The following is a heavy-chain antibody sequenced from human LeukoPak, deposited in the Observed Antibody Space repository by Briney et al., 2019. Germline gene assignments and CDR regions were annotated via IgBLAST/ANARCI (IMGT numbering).Heavy chain of an antibody. D-gene: IGHD1-1*01. CDR3: AKDWNGDERYRPYYYYYYMDV. J-gene: IGHJ6*03. V-gene: IGHV3-23*01. Sequence: GGSLRLSCAASGFTFSSYAMSWVRQAPGKGLEWVSAISGSGGSTYYADSVKGRFTISRDNSKNTLYLQMNSLRAEDTAVYYCAKDWNGDERYRPYYYYYYMDVWGKGTTVTVSS. CDR2: ISGSGGST. CDR1: GFTFSSYA.